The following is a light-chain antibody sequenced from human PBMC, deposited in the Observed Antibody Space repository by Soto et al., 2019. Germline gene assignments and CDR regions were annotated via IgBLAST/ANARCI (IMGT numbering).Light chain of an antibody. CDR1: QSVRNNY. CDR3: QQYGSSPRT. Sequence: ELVLTQSPGTLSLSPGERATLSCRASQSVRNNYLAWYQQKPGQAPRLLIYAASSRATGIPDRFSGSGSGTEFTLTISRLEPEDFVVYYCQQYGSSPRTFGQGTKVDSK. V-gene: IGKV3-20*01. CDR2: AAS. J-gene: IGKJ1*01.